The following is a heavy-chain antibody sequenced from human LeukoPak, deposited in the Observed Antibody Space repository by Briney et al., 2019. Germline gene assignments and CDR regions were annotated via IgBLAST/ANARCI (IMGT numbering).Heavy chain of an antibody. CDR2: IIPIFGTA. J-gene: IGHJ4*02. CDR3: ARGAYCGGDCYSDFDY. D-gene: IGHD2-21*02. Sequence: SVKVSCKASGGTFSSYAISWVRQAPEQGLEWMGGIIPIFGTANYAQKFQGRVTITADESTSTAYMEPSSLRSEDTAVYYCARGAYCGGDCYSDFDYWGQGTLVTVSS. CDR1: GGTFSSYA. V-gene: IGHV1-69*13.